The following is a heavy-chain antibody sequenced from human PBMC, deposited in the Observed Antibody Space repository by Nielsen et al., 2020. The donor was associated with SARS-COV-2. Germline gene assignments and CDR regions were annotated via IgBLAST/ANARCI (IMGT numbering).Heavy chain of an antibody. CDR3: ARRGLGYYDILTGYSGDAFDI. CDR1: GGSISSSSYY. J-gene: IGHJ3*02. D-gene: IGHD3-9*01. V-gene: IGHV4-39*02. CDR2: IYYSGST. Sequence: SETLSLTCTVSGGSISSSSYYWGWIRQPPGKGLEWIGSIYYSGSTNYNPSLKSRVTISVDTSKNHFSLKLSSVTAADTAVYYCARRGLGYYDILTGYSGDAFDIWGQGTMVTVSS.